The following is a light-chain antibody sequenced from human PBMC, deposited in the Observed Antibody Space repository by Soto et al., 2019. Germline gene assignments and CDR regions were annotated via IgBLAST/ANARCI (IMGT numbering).Light chain of an antibody. Sequence: ELVLTQSPATPSVSPGERASLSCRASQSVGNNLAWYQQKPGQAPRLLIHGASTRATGIPARFSGSGSGTEFTLTISSLQSEDFAVYYCQQQSNWPRTFGQGTKVDNK. V-gene: IGKV3-15*01. CDR1: QSVGNN. J-gene: IGKJ1*01. CDR2: GAS. CDR3: QQQSNWPRT.